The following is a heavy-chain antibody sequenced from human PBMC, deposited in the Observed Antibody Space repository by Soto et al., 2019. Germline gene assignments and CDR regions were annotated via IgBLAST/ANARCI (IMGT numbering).Heavy chain of an antibody. CDR1: GGSINSGDYY. D-gene: IGHD1-26*01. V-gene: IGHV4-39*01. CDR3: AGHRGSYGYYYGMDV. CDR2: IYYSGST. J-gene: IGHJ6*02. Sequence: SETLSLTCTVSGGSINSGDYYWSWIRQPPGKGLEWIGSIYYSGSTYYNPSLKSRVTISVDTSKNQFSLKLSSVTAADTAVYYCAGHRGSYGYYYGMDVWGQGTTVTVSS.